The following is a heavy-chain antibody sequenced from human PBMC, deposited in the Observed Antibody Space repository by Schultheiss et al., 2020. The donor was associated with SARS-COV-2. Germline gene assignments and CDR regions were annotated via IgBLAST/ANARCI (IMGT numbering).Heavy chain of an antibody. J-gene: IGHJ5*02. CDR3: ARAAAAAGNWFDP. Sequence: SETLSLTCTVSGGSISSYYWSWIRQPAGKGLEWIGRIYTSGSTNYNPSLKSRVTISVDTSKNQFILNLNSVTAADTAVYYCARAAAAAGNWFDPWGHGTLVTVSS. CDR2: IYTSGST. CDR1: GGSISSYY. V-gene: IGHV4-4*07. D-gene: IGHD6-13*01.